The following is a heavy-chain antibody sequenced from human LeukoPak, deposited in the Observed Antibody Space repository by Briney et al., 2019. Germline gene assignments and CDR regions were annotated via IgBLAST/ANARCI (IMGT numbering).Heavy chain of an antibody. Sequence: SETLSLTCTVSGGSISSGGYYWGWIRQPPGKGLEWIGSIYYSGSAYYNPSLKSRVSISVDTSKNQFSLKLRSVTAADTAVYYCASPMAWAHNRRDSDYWGLGTLVTVSS. CDR2: IYYSGSA. D-gene: IGHD5-24*01. V-gene: IGHV4-39*07. J-gene: IGHJ4*02. CDR1: GGSISSGGYY. CDR3: ASPMAWAHNRRDSDY.